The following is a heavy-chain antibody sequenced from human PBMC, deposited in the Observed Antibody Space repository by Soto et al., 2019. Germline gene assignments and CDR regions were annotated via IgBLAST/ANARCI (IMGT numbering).Heavy chain of an antibody. CDR3: AGVGRAYGGGGIPDW. CDR2: ISRTSEDI. CDR1: GFSFSSYT. J-gene: IGHJ4*02. V-gene: IGHV3-21*06. D-gene: IGHD5-12*01. Sequence: EVQLVESGGGLVKPGGSLRLSCRASGFSFSSYTMSWVRQAPGKGLEWVSSISRTSEDIYYADSLKGRCDISRDNARNLVSLEVDSLGGEAGGCYYCAGVGRAYGGGGIPDWWGQGTLVTVSS.